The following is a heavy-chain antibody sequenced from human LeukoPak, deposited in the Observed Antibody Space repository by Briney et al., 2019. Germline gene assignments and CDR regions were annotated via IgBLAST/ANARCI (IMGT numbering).Heavy chain of an antibody. CDR3: ARDGYSYGPGYFDY. Sequence: SKTLSLTCTASGYSLSSGYYWGWIRQPPGKGLEWIGSIYHSGSTYYNPSLKSRVTISVDTSKNQFSLKLSSVTAADTAVYYCARDGYSYGPGYFDYWGQGTLVTVSS. J-gene: IGHJ4*02. V-gene: IGHV4-38-2*02. CDR1: GYSLSSGYY. D-gene: IGHD5-18*01. CDR2: IYHSGST.